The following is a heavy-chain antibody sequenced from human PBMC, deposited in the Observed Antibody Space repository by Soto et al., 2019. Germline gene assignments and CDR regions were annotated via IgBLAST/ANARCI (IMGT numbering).Heavy chain of an antibody. J-gene: IGHJ5*02. V-gene: IGHV4-39*01. CDR3: SRRAPEGFDP. Sequence: ETLSLTCAVSGGSIGTSAYYWGWIRRAPGKGLEWIGSINHSGNTYLSPSLKDRVTMSVDTSKNSFSLKLRSATAADTGLYYCSRRAPEGFDPWGQGTLVTVSS. CDR2: INHSGNT. CDR1: GGSIGTSAYY.